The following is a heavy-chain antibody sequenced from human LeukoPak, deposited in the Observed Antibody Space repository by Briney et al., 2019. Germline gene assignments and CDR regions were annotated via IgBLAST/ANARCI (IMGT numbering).Heavy chain of an antibody. V-gene: IGHV4-61*01. CDR1: GGSVSSGSYY. CDR3: ARGRVGNYDFWSGYMALGY. CDR2: IYYSGST. D-gene: IGHD3-3*01. J-gene: IGHJ4*02. Sequence: SETLSLTCTVSGGSVSSGSYYWSWIRQPPGKGLEWIGYIYYSGSTNYNPSLKSRVTISVDTSKNQFSLKLSSATAADTAVYYCARGRVGNYDFWSGYMALGYWGQGTLVTVSS.